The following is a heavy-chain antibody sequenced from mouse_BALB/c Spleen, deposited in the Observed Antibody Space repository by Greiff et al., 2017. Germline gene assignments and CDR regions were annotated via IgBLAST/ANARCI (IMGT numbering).Heavy chain of an antibody. CDR3: ARAQISSMDY. Sequence: EVKLMESGGGLVQPGGSLKLSCAASGFTFSSYGMSWVRQTPDKRLELVATINSNGGSTYYPDSVKGRFTISRDNAKNTLYLQMSSLKSEDTAMYYCARAQISSMDYWGQGTSVTVSS. CDR2: INSNGGST. J-gene: IGHJ4*01. CDR1: GFTFSSYG. V-gene: IGHV5-6-3*01.